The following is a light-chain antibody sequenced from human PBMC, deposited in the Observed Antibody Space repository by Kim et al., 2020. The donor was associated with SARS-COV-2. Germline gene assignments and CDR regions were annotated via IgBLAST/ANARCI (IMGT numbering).Light chain of an antibody. CDR2: GKS. CDR3: NSRDSNTNHLV. Sequence: AFGQTVRITCQGDSLRKYYASWYQQRPGQAPVVVIYGKSNRLSGIPDRFAGSNSGETASLTITGARAEDEADYYCNSRDSNTNHLVFGGGTQLTVL. V-gene: IGLV3-19*01. CDR1: SLRKYY. J-gene: IGLJ2*01.